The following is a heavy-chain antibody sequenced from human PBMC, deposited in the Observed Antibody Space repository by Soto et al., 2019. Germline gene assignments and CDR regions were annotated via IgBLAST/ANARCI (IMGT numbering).Heavy chain of an antibody. Sequence: VASVKVSCKASGYTFTSYDINWVRQATGQGLEWMGWMNPNSGNTGYAQKFQGRVTMTRNTSISTAYMELSSLRSEDTAVYYCARVGSSGWTIGVWGQGTTVTVSS. D-gene: IGHD6-19*01. CDR2: MNPNSGNT. V-gene: IGHV1-8*01. J-gene: IGHJ6*02. CDR1: GYTFTSYD. CDR3: ARVGSSGWTIGV.